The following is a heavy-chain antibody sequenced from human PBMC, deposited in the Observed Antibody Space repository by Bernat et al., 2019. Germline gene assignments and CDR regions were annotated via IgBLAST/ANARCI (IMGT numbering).Heavy chain of an antibody. V-gene: IGHV3-23*01. CDR1: GFTFSSYA. CDR3: AKARGELPVALTDY. Sequence: EVQLLESGGGLVQPGGSLRLSCAASGFTFSSYAMSWVRQVPGKGLEWVSAISGSGGSTYYADSVKGRFTISRDNSKNTLYLQMNSLRAEDTAVYYCAKARGELPVALTDYWGQGTLVTVSA. D-gene: IGHD3-10*01. CDR2: ISGSGGST. J-gene: IGHJ4*02.